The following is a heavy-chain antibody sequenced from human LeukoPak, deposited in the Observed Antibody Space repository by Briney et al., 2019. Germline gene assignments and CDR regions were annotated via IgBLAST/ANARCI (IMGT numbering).Heavy chain of an antibody. V-gene: IGHV3-21*04. D-gene: IGHD3-22*01. J-gene: IGHJ4*02. CDR1: GFTFRDYS. Sequence: PGGSLRLSCAASGFTFRDYSMNWVRQAPGKGLEWVSYISTSGNYIYYADSVKGRFTISRDNAKNSLYLQMNSLRAEDTALYYCARDSVGYDSSGTRRRLYYFDYWGQGTLVTVSS. CDR3: ARDSVGYDSSGTRRRLYYFDY. CDR2: ISTSGNYI.